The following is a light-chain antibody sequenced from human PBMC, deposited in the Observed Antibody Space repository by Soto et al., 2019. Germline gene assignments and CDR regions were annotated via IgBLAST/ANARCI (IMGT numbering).Light chain of an antibody. J-gene: IGLJ1*01. CDR3: SLYSSNGSLI. CDR1: TTDIDNYDC. V-gene: IGLV2-18*01. CDR2: DVN. Sequence: QSVLTQPPSVSGSPGQSVTISCTATTTDIDNYDCVSWYQQAPGTAPKLIISDVNNRPSGAPDRFSGSTSGNTASLTISGLQAEEETDYFCSLYSSNGSLIFGPGTKVTVL.